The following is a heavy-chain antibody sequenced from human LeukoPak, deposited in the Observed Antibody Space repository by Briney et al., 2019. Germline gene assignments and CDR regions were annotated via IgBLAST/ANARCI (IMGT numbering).Heavy chain of an antibody. CDR2: IYYTGTT. Sequence: SETLSLTCTVSGGSISSYYWSWIRQPPGKRLEWIGYIYYTGTTNYNPSLKSRVTISVDTSKNQFSLKLSSVTAADTAVYYCARHAGGWAFDIWGQGTMVTVSS. CDR3: ARHAGGWAFDI. V-gene: IGHV4-59*08. D-gene: IGHD2-15*01. J-gene: IGHJ3*02. CDR1: GGSISSYY.